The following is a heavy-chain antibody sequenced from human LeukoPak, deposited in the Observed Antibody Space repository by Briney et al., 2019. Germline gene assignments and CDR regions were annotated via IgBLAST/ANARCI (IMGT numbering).Heavy chain of an antibody. Sequence: SQTLSLTCTVSGGSISSSSYYWGWIRQPPGKGLEWIGYIYYSGSTNYNPSLKSRVTISVDTSKNQFSLKLSSVTAADTAVYYCARYVVVPAATLASGAFDIWGQGTMVTVSS. CDR3: ARYVVVPAATLASGAFDI. D-gene: IGHD2-2*01. CDR1: GGSISSSSYY. CDR2: IYYSGST. V-gene: IGHV4-61*05. J-gene: IGHJ3*02.